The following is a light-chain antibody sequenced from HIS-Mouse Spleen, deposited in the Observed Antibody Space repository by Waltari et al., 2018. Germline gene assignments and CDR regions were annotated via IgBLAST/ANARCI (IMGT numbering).Light chain of an antibody. V-gene: IGKV3-20*01. Sequence: ELVLTQSPGTLSLSPGERATLSCRASQRVSSSYLAWYQQKPGQAPRLLIYGASSRATGIPDRFSGSGSGTDFTLTISRLEPEDFAVYYCQQYGSSREFTFGPGTKVDIK. CDR2: GAS. CDR3: QQYGSSREFT. CDR1: QRVSSSY. J-gene: IGKJ3*01.